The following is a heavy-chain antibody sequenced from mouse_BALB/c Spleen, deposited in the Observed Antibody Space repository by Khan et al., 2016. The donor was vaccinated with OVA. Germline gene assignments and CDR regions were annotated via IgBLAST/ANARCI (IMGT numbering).Heavy chain of an antibody. CDR1: GYSITSDYA. D-gene: IGHD1-1*01. CDR3: ARIYGGDFDY. J-gene: IGHJ2*01. V-gene: IGHV3-2*02. CDR2: LSYSGNT. Sequence: EVKLLESGPGLVKPSQSLSLTCTVTGYSITSDYAWNWIRQFPGNKLEWMGYLSYSGNTKYNPSLKSRISITRDTSKNQFFLQLNSVTTEDTATYYCARIYGGDFDYWGQGTTLTVSS.